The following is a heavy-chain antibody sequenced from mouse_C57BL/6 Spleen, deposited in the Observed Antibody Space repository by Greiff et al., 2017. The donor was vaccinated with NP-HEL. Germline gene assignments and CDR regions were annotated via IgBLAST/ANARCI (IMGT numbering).Heavy chain of an antibody. V-gene: IGHV5-4*03. D-gene: IGHD4-1*01. CDR1: GFTFSSYA. J-gene: IGHJ4*01. CDR2: ISDGGSYT. Sequence: EVNVVESGGGLVKPGGSLKLSCAASGFTFSSYAMSWVRQTPEKRLEWVATISDGGSYTYYPDNVKGRFTISRDNAKNNLYLQMSHLKSEDTAMYYCARAHNWDRDYAMDYWGQGTSVTVSS. CDR3: ARAHNWDRDYAMDY.